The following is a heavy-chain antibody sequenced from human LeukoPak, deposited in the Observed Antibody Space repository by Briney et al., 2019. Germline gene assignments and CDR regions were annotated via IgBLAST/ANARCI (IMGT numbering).Heavy chain of an antibody. V-gene: IGHV3-7*01. D-gene: IGHD5-12*01. Sequence: GGSLRLSCAASGFSFSAYWMTWVRQAPGTGLEWVANINPAGTETYYVDPVKGRFTISRDNAKNLLYLQMNSLRAEDTAVYYCARDIIRGQSDFDYWGQGILVTVSS. CDR3: ARDIIRGQSDFDY. J-gene: IGHJ4*02. CDR2: INPAGTET. CDR1: GFSFSAYW.